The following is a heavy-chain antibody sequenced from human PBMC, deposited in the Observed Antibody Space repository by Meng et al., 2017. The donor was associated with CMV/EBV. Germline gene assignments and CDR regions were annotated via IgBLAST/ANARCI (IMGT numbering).Heavy chain of an antibody. V-gene: IGHV1-58*01. CDR2: IVVGSGNT. Sequence: SVKVSCKASGFTFTSSAVQWVRQARGQRLEWIGWIVVGSGNTNYAQKFQERVTITRDMSTSTAYMELSSLRSDDTAVYYCARAERIWQLADYYYYYGMDVWGQGTTVTVSS. CDR1: GFTFTSSA. D-gene: IGHD6-6*01. J-gene: IGHJ6*02. CDR3: ARAERIWQLADYYYYYGMDV.